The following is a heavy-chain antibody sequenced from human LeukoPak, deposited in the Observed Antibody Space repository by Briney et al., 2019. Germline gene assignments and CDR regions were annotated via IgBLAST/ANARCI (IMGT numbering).Heavy chain of an antibody. D-gene: IGHD3-3*01. CDR2: ISSSDSTI. Sequence: GGSLRLSCAASGFTFSDYYMSWIRQAPGKGLEWVSYISSSDSTIYYADSVKGRFTISRDNAKNSLYLQMNSLRAEDTAVYYCARGRTIFGVLIPPRYYFDYWGQGTLVTVSS. CDR1: GFTFSDYY. J-gene: IGHJ4*02. V-gene: IGHV3-11*04. CDR3: ARGRTIFGVLIPPRYYFDY.